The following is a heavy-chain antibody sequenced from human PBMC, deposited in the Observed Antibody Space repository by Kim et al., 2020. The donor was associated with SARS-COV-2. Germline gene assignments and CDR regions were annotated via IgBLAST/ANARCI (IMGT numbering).Heavy chain of an antibody. J-gene: IGHJ6*01. D-gene: IGHD2-15*01. CDR3: AREAKICSGGSCSGWGMDV. CDR2: IYSGGST. Sequence: GGSLRLSCAASGFTVSSNYMSWVRQAPGKGLEWVAVIYSGGSTYYEDSVKGRFTISRDNSKNTLYLQMNSRRAEDTAVYYCAREAKICSGGSCSGWGMDVWAQGPTVTLSS. V-gene: IGHV3-66*01. CDR1: GFTVSSNY.